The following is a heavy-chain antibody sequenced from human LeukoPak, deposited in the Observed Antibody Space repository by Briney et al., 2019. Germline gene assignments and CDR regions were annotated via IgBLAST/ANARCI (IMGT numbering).Heavy chain of an antibody. V-gene: IGHV3-48*03. CDR2: ISSSGSTI. CDR3: ASSDSNSPWEPSYYFDY. D-gene: IGHD1-26*01. Sequence: GGSLRLSCAASGFTFSSYEMNWVRQAPGKGLEWVSYISSSGSTIYYADSVMGRFTISRDNAKNSLYLQMNSLRAEDTAVYYCASSDSNSPWEPSYYFDYWGQGTLVTVSS. J-gene: IGHJ4*02. CDR1: GFTFSSYE.